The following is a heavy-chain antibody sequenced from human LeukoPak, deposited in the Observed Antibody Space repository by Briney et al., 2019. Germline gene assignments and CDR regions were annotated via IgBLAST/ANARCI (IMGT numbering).Heavy chain of an antibody. V-gene: IGHV3-23*01. D-gene: IGHD1-26*01. CDR1: GFTSIAYA. CDR2: ISGGGVTT. Sequence: PGGSLRLSCVGSGFTSIAYALTWARQAPGKGLEWVSGISGGGVTTYYADSVKGRFTISRDNSKNTLYLQMNSLRADDTAIYYCAKNQQWGAHSYYYYGMDVWGKGPTFTVSS. CDR3: AKNQQWGAHSYYYYGMDV. J-gene: IGHJ6*04.